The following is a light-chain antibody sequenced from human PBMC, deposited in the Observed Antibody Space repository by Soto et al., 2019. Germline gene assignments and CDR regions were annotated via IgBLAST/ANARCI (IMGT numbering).Light chain of an antibody. J-gene: IGKJ4*01. CDR1: QGISSY. V-gene: IGKV1-9*01. Sequence: IQLTQSPSSLSASVGDRVTITCRASQGISSYLGWYQQKPGKAPKLLIYAASTLQSGVPSRFSGSGSGTDFTLTISSLQSEDFATYYCQQLRSYPLTFGGGTKVDIK. CDR3: QQLRSYPLT. CDR2: AAS.